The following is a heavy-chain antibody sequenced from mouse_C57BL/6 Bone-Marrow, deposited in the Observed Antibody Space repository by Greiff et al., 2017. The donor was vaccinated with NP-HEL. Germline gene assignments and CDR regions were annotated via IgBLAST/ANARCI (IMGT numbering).Heavy chain of an antibody. CDR1: GFSLSTFGMG. D-gene: IGHD1-1*01. Sequence: QVTLKVSGPGILQPSQTLSLTCSFSGFSLSTFGMGVGWIRQPSGKGLEWLAHIWWEDDKYYNPALKSRLTISKVTSKNQVFLKIANVDTSDTATYYCARIVITTVVARTDYFDYWGQGTTLTVSS. CDR2: IWWEDDK. CDR3: ARIVITTVVARTDYFDY. J-gene: IGHJ2*01. V-gene: IGHV8-8*01.